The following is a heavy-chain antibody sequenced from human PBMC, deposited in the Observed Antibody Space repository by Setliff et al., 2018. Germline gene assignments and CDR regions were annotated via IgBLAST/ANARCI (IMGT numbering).Heavy chain of an antibody. CDR1: GGSFSDYY. CDR2: INHSGST. J-gene: IGHJ6*03. V-gene: IGHV4-34*01. CDR3: ARMTGFAYMDV. Sequence: SETLSLTCAAHGGSFSDYYWTWIRQPPGKGLEWIGEINHSGSTKYSPSLESRVTMSVDPSKNQFSLKVTSVTAADTAVYYCARMTGFAYMDVWGKGTPVTVSS.